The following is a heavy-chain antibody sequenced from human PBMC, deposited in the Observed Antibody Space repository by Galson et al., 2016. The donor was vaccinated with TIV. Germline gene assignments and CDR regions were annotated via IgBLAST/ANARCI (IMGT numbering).Heavy chain of an antibody. D-gene: IGHD3-22*01. V-gene: IGHV1-69*13. J-gene: IGHJ4*02. Sequence: SVKVSCKASGVTFISFAISWVRQAPGQGLEWMGGIIPIFRTVHYAQRFQGRVTITADESTGTAYMELSGLTSEDTAVYYCARGHYYDSSGYSFDFWGQGTLVTVSS. CDR2: IIPIFRTV. CDR3: ARGHYYDSSGYSFDF. CDR1: GVTFISFA.